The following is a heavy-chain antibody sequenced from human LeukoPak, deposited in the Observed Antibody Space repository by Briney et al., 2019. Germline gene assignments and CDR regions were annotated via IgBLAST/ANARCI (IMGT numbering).Heavy chain of an antibody. Sequence: GRSLRLSCAASGFTFSSYGMHWVRQAPGKGLEWVAVIWYDGNNKYYADSVEGRFTISRDNSKNTLYLQMNSLRAEDTAVYYCARSTSSEYDIYHFDYWGQGTLVTVSS. J-gene: IGHJ4*02. D-gene: IGHD3-9*01. CDR3: ARSTSSEYDIYHFDY. V-gene: IGHV3-33*01. CDR2: IWYDGNNK. CDR1: GFTFSSYG.